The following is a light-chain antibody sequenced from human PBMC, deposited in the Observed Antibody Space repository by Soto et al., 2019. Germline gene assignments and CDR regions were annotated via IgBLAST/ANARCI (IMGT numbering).Light chain of an antibody. CDR2: DAS. CDR3: QQYNKWPLT. J-gene: IGKJ5*01. CDR1: QSVRSN. V-gene: IGKV3D-15*01. Sequence: EIVMTLSPVTLSVSPGERATLSCRASQSVRSNLAWYQQKPGQAPSLLIYDASNRATGIPARFSGSGSGTDFTLTISSLEPEDFAVYYCQQYNKWPLTFGQGTRLEIK.